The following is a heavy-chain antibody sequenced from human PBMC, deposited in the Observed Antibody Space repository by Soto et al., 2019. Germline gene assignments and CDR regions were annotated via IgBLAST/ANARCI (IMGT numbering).Heavy chain of an antibody. J-gene: IGHJ6*02. CDR3: ARECNDYSCWRAGLDV. CDR2: INNIGST. V-gene: IGHV4-34*01. D-gene: IGHD4-4*01. CDR1: GASFGIYY. Sequence: XETLTLTCTVDGASFGIYYWSWIRRPPGKGLKWIGEINNIGSTHYNPSLKSRVTVSVDTSKNQFSLKLSSVTAADTAVYYCARECNDYSCWRAGLDVWGQGTTVTVSS.